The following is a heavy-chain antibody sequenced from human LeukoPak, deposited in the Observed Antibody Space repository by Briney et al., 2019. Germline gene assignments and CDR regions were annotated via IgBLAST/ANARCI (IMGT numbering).Heavy chain of an antibody. V-gene: IGHV3-21*01. Sequence: PGGSLRLSCAASGFTFSSYSMNWVRQAPGKGLEWVSSISSSSSYIYYADSVKGRCTISKDNAKNSLYLQMNSLRAEDTAVYYCARDWGQWLAPTKYDYWGQGTLVTVSS. J-gene: IGHJ4*02. CDR3: ARDWGQWLAPTKYDY. CDR1: GFTFSSYS. CDR2: ISSSSSYI. D-gene: IGHD6-19*01.